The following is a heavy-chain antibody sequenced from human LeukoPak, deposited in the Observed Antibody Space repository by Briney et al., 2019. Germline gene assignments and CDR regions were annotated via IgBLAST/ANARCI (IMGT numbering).Heavy chain of an antibody. J-gene: IGHJ4*02. CDR2: INPNSGGT. V-gene: IGHV1-2*02. D-gene: IGHD3-3*01. Sequence: GASVKVSCKASGYTFTGYYMHWVRQAPGQGLEWMGWINPNSGGTNYAQKFQGMVTMTRDTSISTAYMELSRLRSDDTAVYYCARGPSGDFWSGYLGGYFDYWGQGTLVTVSS. CDR1: GYTFTGYY. CDR3: ARGPSGDFWSGYLGGYFDY.